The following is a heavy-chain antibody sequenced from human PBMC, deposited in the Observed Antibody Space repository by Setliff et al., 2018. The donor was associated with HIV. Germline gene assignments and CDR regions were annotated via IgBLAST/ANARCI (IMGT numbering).Heavy chain of an antibody. CDR1: GFTFSSYS. CDR3: ARDGDDSSGYYRFDY. J-gene: IGHJ4*02. V-gene: IGHV3-48*01. Sequence: GGSLRLSCAASGFTFSSYSMNWVRQAPGKGLEWVSYISSSSSTIYYADSVKGRFTISRDNAKNSLYLQMNSLRAEDTAVYYCARDGDDSSGYYRFDYWGQGTLVTVSS. CDR2: ISSSSSTI. D-gene: IGHD3-22*01.